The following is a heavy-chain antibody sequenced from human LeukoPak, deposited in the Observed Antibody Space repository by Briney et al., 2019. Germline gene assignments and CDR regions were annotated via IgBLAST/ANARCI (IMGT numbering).Heavy chain of an antibody. CDR2: INTNTGNP. J-gene: IGHJ6*02. V-gene: IGHV7-4-1*02. D-gene: IGHD2-2*02. CDR3: AREIVVVPAAIHGPPYYYYYGMDV. Sequence: ASVKVSCKASGYTFTSYAMNWVRQAPGQGLEWMGWINTNTGNPTYAQGFTGRFVLSLDTSVSTAYLQISSLKAEDTAVYYCAREIVVVPAAIHGPPYYYYYGMDVWGQGTTVTVSS. CDR1: GYTFTSYA.